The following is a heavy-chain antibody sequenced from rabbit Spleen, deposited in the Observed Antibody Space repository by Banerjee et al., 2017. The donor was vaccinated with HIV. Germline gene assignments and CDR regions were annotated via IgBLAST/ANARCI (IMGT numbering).Heavy chain of an antibody. Sequence: QEQLVESGGDLVKPEGSLTLTCTASGFDFSNYGVTWVRQAPGKGLEWIACIYVVGSGSTWYANWAKGRFTISKTSSTTVTLQMTSLTAADTATYFCARDLDGVIGWNFGWWGPGTLVTVS. CDR2: IYVVGSGST. CDR3: ARDLDGVIGWNFGW. CDR1: GFDFSNYG. V-gene: IGHV1S45*01. D-gene: IGHD4-1*01. J-gene: IGHJ4*01.